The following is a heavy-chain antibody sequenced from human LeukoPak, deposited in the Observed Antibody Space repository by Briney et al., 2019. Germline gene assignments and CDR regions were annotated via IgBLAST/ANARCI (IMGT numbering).Heavy chain of an antibody. CDR3: AKAEEGDLSYYFDY. D-gene: IGHD3-10*01. Sequence: GGSLRLSCAASGFTFSSYAMSWVRRAPGKGLEWVSAISGSGGSTYYADSVKGRFTISRDNSKNTRYLQMNSLRAEDTAVYYCAKAEEGDLSYYFDYWGQGTLVTVSS. CDR2: ISGSGGST. V-gene: IGHV3-23*01. J-gene: IGHJ4*02. CDR1: GFTFSSYA.